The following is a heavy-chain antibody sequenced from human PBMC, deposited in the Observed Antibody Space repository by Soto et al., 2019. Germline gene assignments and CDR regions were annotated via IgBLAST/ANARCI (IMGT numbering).Heavy chain of an antibody. CDR1: GYTFTSYG. J-gene: IGHJ4*02. V-gene: IGHV1-18*01. CDR3: ASTIFKPQAGSVHFDY. CDR2: ISAYNGNT. D-gene: IGHD2-15*01. Sequence: ASVKVSCKASGYTFTSYGISWMRQAPGQGLEWMGWISAYNGNTNYAQKLQGRVTMTTDTSTSTAYMELRSLRSDDTAVYYCASTIFKPQAGSVHFDYWGQGTLVTVSS.